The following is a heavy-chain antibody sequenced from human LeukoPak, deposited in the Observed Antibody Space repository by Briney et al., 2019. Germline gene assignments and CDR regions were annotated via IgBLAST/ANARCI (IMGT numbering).Heavy chain of an antibody. D-gene: IGHD3-10*01. CDR3: ARGDYYGSGSYVDY. J-gene: IGHJ4*02. Sequence: SETLSLTCTVSGGSISSSSYYWGWIRQPPGKGLEWIGSIYYSGSTYYNPSLKSRVTISVDTSKNQFSLKLSSVTAADTAVYYCARGDYYGSGSYVDYWGQGTLVTVSS. V-gene: IGHV4-39*07. CDR1: GGSISSSSYY. CDR2: IYYSGST.